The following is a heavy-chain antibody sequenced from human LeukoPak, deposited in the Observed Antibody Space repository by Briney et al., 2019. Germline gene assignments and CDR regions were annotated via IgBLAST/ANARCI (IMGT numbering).Heavy chain of an antibody. CDR3: ARAYSSSVSDAFDI. CDR1: GYSVSSTYC. V-gene: IGHV4-38-2*02. J-gene: IGHJ3*02. CDR2: IYHSGSA. D-gene: IGHD6-6*01. Sequence: SETLSLTCTVSGYSVSSTYCWGWIRQPPGKGLEWIGSIYHSGSAYYSPSLKSRVTISTDTSKNHFSLKLSSVTAADTAVYYCARAYSSSVSDAFDIWGQGTMVSVSS.